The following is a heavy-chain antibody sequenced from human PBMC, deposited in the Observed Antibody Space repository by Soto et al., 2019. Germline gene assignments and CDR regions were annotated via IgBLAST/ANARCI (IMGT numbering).Heavy chain of an antibody. V-gene: IGHV3-7*03. D-gene: IGHD6-19*01. CDR1: GFTFSTYW. CDR2: IRKDGSEE. Sequence: EVQLVESGGGLVQPGGSLRLSCAASGFTFSTYWMNWVRLAPGKGLEWVANIRKDGSEELYADSVEGRLTISRDNAKNSLFLQMNNVRADDTAIYYCVGGTGWLMDTWGQGTSVIVSS. CDR3: VGGTGWLMDT. J-gene: IGHJ5*02.